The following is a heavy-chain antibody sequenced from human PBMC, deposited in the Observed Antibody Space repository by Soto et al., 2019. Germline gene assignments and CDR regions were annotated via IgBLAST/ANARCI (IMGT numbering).Heavy chain of an antibody. J-gene: IGHJ6*02. Sequence: PVGSLRLSCAASGFTFGSYGMHWVRQAPGKGLEWVAVIWYDGSNKYYADSVKGRFTISRDNSKNTLYLQMNSLRAEDTAVYYCARGPPAGDYYYYYYGMDVWGQGTTVTVSS. CDR1: GFTFGSYG. CDR2: IWYDGSNK. CDR3: ARGPPAGDYYYYYYGMDV. D-gene: IGHD2-21*02. V-gene: IGHV3-33*01.